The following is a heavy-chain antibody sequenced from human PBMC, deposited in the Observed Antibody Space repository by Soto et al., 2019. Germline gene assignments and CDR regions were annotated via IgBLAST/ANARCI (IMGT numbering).Heavy chain of an antibody. Sequence: KPSETLSLTCTVSGGSISSYYWSWIRQPPGKGLEWIGYIYYSGSTSYNPSLKSRVTISVDTSKNQFSLKLSSVTAADTAVYYCARELAGAKLDAFDIWGQGTMVTVSS. CDR3: ARELAGAKLDAFDI. D-gene: IGHD1-26*01. V-gene: IGHV4-59*01. CDR2: IYYSGST. CDR1: GGSISSYY. J-gene: IGHJ3*02.